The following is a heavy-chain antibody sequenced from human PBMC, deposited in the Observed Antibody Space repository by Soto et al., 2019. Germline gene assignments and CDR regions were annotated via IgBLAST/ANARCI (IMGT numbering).Heavy chain of an antibody. D-gene: IGHD3-16*01. CDR3: ARDRGGITVSSKPLGEWFDP. V-gene: IGHV4-59*01. CDR1: GVSIDNFF. Sequence: QVQLQESGPGLLRPSETLSLTCTVSGVSIDNFFWSWIRQTPGKGLEWIGYVSKGGAAAYMSEGETTSYNPPLDSPATISLDLPKNQFSLKLTSVTAADTAVYYCARDRGGITVSSKPLGEWFDPWGQGTLVTVSS. J-gene: IGHJ5*02. CDR2: VSKGGAAAYMSEGETT.